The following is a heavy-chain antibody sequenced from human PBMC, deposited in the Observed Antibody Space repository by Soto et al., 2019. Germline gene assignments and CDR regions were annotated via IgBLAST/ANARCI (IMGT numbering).Heavy chain of an antibody. CDR3: ASAPNYGDYYDAFDI. D-gene: IGHD4-17*01. Sequence: ASVKVSCKASGYTFTGYYMHWVRQAPGQGLEWMGWINPNSGGTNYAQKFQGRVTMTRDTSISTAYMELSRLRSDDTAVYYCASAPNYGDYYDAFDIWGQGTMVTVSS. CDR2: INPNSGGT. V-gene: IGHV1-2*02. CDR1: GYTFTGYY. J-gene: IGHJ3*02.